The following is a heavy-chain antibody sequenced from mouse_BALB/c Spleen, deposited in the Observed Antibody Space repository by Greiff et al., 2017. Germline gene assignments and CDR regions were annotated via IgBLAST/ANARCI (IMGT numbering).Heavy chain of an antibody. V-gene: IGHV5-6-3*01. CDR2: INSNGGST. Sequence: EVQLVESGGGLVQPGGSLKLSCAASGFTFSSYGMSWVRQTPDKRLELVATINSNGGSTYYPDSVKGRFTISRDNAKNTLYLQMSSLKSEDTAMYYCARVYYRYDYFDYWGQGTTLTVSS. D-gene: IGHD2-14*01. J-gene: IGHJ2*01. CDR1: GFTFSSYG. CDR3: ARVYYRYDYFDY.